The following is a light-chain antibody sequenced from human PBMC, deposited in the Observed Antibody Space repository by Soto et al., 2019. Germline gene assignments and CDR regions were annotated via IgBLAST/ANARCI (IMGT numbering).Light chain of an antibody. CDR3: QQRSNWLRT. Sequence: EIVLTQSPGTLSLSPGERATLSCRASQSVSSSYLAWYQQKPGQAPRPLIYGASSRAIGIPDRFSGSGSGTDFTLTFSRLEPEDFAVYYCQQRSNWLRTFGQGTKVDIK. V-gene: IGKV3D-20*02. CDR2: GAS. CDR1: QSVSSSY. J-gene: IGKJ1*01.